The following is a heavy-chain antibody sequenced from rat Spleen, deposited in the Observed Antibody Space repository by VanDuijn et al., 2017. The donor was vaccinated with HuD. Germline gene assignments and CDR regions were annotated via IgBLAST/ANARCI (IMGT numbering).Heavy chain of an antibody. Sequence: QVQLKESGPGLVQPSQTLSLTCTVSGLSLTSNSVSWIRQPPGKGLERMGGIWGDGSTDYNSVLKSRLSISRDTSNNQVFLKVNSLQTDDTGTYYCTIHPRYWGQGVMVTVSS. J-gene: IGHJ2*01. CDR1: GLSLTSNS. D-gene: IGHD3-1*01. CDR3: TIHPRY. CDR2: IWGDGST. V-gene: IGHV2-47*01.